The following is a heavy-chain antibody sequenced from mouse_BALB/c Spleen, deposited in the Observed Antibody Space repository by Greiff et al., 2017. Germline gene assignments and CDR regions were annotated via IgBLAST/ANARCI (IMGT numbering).Heavy chain of an antibody. D-gene: IGHD1-1*01. J-gene: IGHJ4*01. CDR2: INPSNGGT. V-gene: IGHV1S81*02. Sequence: VQLHQSGAELVKPGASVKLSCKASGYTFTSYYMYWVKQRPGQGLEWIGEINPSNGGTNFNEKFKSKATLTVDKSSSTAYMQLSSLTSEDSAVYYCTSYGTFFESYAMDYWGQGTSVTVSS. CDR3: TSYGTFFESYAMDY. CDR1: GYTFTSYY.